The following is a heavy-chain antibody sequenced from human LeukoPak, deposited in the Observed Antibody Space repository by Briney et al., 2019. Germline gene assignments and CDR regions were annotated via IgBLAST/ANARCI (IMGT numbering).Heavy chain of an antibody. D-gene: IGHD4-17*01. V-gene: IGHV4-4*07. CDR1: GGSISSYY. CDR2: IYTSGST. Sequence: SETLSLTCTASGGSISSYYWSWIRQPAGKGLEWIGRIYTSGSTNYNPSPKSRVTMSVDTSKNQFSLKLSSVTAADTAVYYCASSGAYGDYVGYWGQGTLVTVSS. CDR3: ASSGAYGDYVGY. J-gene: IGHJ4*02.